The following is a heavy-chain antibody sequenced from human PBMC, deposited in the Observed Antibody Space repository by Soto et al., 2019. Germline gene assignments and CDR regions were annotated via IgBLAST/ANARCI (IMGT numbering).Heavy chain of an antibody. Sequence: SETLSLTCTVSGGSISGHYWIWIRQSPGKGLEWIGYIFYTGSTNYNPSLKSRVTLSVDTPKNQFSLRLSSVTAADTAVYYCARVGSSGWSPDYWGQGTLVTVSS. CDR1: GGSISGHY. CDR2: IFYTGST. V-gene: IGHV4-59*11. CDR3: ARVGSSGWSPDY. J-gene: IGHJ4*02. D-gene: IGHD6-13*01.